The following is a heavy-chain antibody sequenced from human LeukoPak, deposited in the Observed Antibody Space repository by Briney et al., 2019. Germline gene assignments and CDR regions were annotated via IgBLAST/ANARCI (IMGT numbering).Heavy chain of an antibody. CDR3: AREACLEWLLLPGCFDL. V-gene: IGHV3-48*03. D-gene: IGHD3-3*01. CDR2: ISSSGSTI. J-gene: IGHJ2*01. CDR1: GFTFSSYE. Sequence: GGSLGLSCAASGFTFSSYEMNWVRQAPGKGLEWVSYISSSGSTIYYADSVKGRFTISRDNAKNSLYLQMNSLRAEDTAVYYCAREACLEWLLLPGCFDLWGRGTLVTVSP.